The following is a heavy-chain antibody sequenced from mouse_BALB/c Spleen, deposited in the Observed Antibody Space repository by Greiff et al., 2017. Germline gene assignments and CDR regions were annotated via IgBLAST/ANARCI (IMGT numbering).Heavy chain of an antibody. CDR2: ISSGGST. Sequence: EVQLVESGGGLVKPGGSLKLSCAASGFTFSSYAMSWVRQTPEKRLEWVASISSGGSTYYPDSVKGRFTISRDNARNILYLQMSSLRSEDTAMYYCAREGGDVFAYWGQGTLVTVSA. J-gene: IGHJ3*01. V-gene: IGHV5-6-5*01. CDR3: AREGGDVFAY. CDR1: GFTFSSYA.